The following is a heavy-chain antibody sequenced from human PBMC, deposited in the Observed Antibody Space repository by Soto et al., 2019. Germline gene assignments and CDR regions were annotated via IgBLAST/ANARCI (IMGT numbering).Heavy chain of an antibody. V-gene: IGHV4-34*01. Sequence: QVQLQQWGAGLLKPSETLSLTCAVYGGSFSGYYWSWIRQPPGKGLEWIGEINHSGSTNYNPSLKRRVTISVDTSKNQFSLKLSSVTAADTAVYYCARRVPGVTFDPWGQGTLVTVSS. CDR1: GGSFSGYY. J-gene: IGHJ5*02. CDR2: INHSGST. CDR3: ARRVPGVTFDP. D-gene: IGHD3-10*01.